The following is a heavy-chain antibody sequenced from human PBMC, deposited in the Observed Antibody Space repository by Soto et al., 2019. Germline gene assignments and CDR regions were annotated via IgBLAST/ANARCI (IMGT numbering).Heavy chain of an antibody. J-gene: IGHJ6*02. CDR3: ARASSGSAPDYYCYGMDV. Sequence: SETLSLTCTVSGGSLSSGDYYWRWIRPPPGKGLEWIGYIYYSGSTYYNPSLKSRVTISVDTSKNQFSLKLSSVTAADTAVYYCARASSGSAPDYYCYGMDVRGQGTTVTVSS. CDR1: GGSLSSGDYY. V-gene: IGHV4-30-4*01. D-gene: IGHD3-10*01. CDR2: IYYSGST.